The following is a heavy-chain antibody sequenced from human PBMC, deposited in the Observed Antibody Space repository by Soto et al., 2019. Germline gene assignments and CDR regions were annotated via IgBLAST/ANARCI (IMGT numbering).Heavy chain of an antibody. Sequence: QVQLVQSGAEVKKPGSSVKVSCKASGGTFSSYAISWVRQAPGQGLEGMGGIIPISDTTNYAQKFQGRVTITADESTSTAYTELSRLRSEDTAVYYCARSQGSSTSLEIYYYYYYGMDVWGQGTTVTVSS. CDR2: IIPISDTT. J-gene: IGHJ6*02. D-gene: IGHD2-2*01. CDR3: ARSQGSSTSLEIYYYYYYGMDV. V-gene: IGHV1-69*01. CDR1: GGTFSSYA.